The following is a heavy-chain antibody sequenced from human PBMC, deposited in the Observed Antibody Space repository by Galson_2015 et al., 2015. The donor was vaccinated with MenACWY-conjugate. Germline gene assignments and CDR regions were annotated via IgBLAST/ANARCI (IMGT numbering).Heavy chain of an antibody. CDR2: INPGGSST. CDR3: AKSRGASFYFDS. V-gene: IGHV3-74*01. CDR1: GFIFNTYS. D-gene: IGHD1-26*01. J-gene: IGHJ4*02. Sequence: SLRLSCAASGFIFNTYSMHWVRQAPGKGLEWVSRINPGGSSTNYADSVKDRFTISRDNAKNTLYLQMNSLRPEDTAVFYCAKSRGASFYFDSWGQGTLVTVSS.